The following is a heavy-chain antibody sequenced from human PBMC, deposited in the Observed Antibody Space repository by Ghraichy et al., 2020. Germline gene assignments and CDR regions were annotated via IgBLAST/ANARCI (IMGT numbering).Heavy chain of an antibody. V-gene: IGHV3-15*01. CDR3: TTDPLVIVGPDAFDI. CDR2: IKSKTDGGTT. D-gene: IGHD3-22*01. CDR1: GFTFSNAW. J-gene: IGHJ3*02. Sequence: GGSLRLSCAASGFTFSNAWMSWVRQAPGKGLEWVGRIKSKTDGGTTDYAAPVKGRFTISRDDSKNTLYLQMNSLKTEDTAVYYCTTDPLVIVGPDAFDIWGQGTMVTVSS.